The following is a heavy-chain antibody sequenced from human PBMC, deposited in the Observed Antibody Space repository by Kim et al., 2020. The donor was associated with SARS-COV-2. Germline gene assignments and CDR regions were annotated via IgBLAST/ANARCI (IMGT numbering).Heavy chain of an antibody. CDR2: ISYSGTT. V-gene: IGHV4-59*12. D-gene: IGHD6-25*01. J-gene: IGHJ5*02. Sequence: SETLSLTCAVSGDSISVFYWSWIRQPPGKGLEWVGYISYSGTTHYNPSLKSRVTISVDTSKNQFSLKLSSLTAADTAVYFCARDNSLYGYPNLFYSCRQG. CDR1: GDSISVFY. CDR3: ARDNSLYGYPNLFYS.